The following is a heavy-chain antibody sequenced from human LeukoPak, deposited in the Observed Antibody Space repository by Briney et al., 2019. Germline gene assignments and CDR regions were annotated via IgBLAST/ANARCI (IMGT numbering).Heavy chain of an antibody. CDR3: ARGGGGAAVPVV. J-gene: IGHJ4*02. CDR2: INTKTGNP. D-gene: IGHD2-2*01. V-gene: IGHV7-4-1*02. Sequence: ASVKVSRKPSGYTFSKYAMNWVRQAPRQGLEWMGWINTKTGNPTYAQGFTGRFVFSFETSVSTAHLQISSLKAEDTAVYYCARGGGGAAVPVVWGRGTLVTVPS. CDR1: GYTFSKYA.